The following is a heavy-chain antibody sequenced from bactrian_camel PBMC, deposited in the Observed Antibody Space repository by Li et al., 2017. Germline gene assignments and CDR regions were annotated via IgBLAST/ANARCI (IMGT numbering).Heavy chain of an antibody. CDR2: FDVDRTI. CDR3: AADRPGGRVLLTTPWHSGY. V-gene: IGHV3S55*01. CDR1: QSHFA. Sequence: HVQLVESGGGSVQAGGSLRLACEASQSHFAMAWLRQAPGKEREGVASFDVDRTIVYADAVKGRFTISKGNQGLTLYLEMNDLKPEDTAMYYCAADRPGGRVLLTTPWHSGYWGQGTQVTVS. D-gene: IGHD7*01. J-gene: IGHJ6*01.